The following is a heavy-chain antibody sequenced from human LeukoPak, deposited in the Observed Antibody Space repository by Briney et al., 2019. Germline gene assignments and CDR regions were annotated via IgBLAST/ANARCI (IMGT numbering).Heavy chain of an antibody. CDR3: ARDQGYYDILTGYYQRYYFDY. D-gene: IGHD3-9*01. CDR2: IIPIFGTA. V-gene: IGHV1-69*06. Sequence: GASVKVSCKASGGTFSSYAISWVRQAPGQGLEWMGGIIPIFGTANYAQKFQGRVTITADKSTCTAYMELSSLRSEDTAVYYCARDQGYYDILTGYYQRYYFDYWGQGTLVTVSS. J-gene: IGHJ4*02. CDR1: GGTFSSYA.